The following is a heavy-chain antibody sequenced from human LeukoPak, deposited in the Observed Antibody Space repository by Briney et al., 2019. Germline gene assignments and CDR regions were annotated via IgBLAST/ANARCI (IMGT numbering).Heavy chain of an antibody. CDR2: INPNSGGT. J-gene: IGHJ4*02. Sequence: GASVKVSCKASGYTFTGYYMHWVRQAPGQGLEWMGWINPNSGGTNYAQKFQGRVTMTRDTSISTAYMELSRLRSDDTAVYYCARGGAELIPPLLWFGESPFDYWGQGTLVTVSS. CDR3: ARGGAELIPPLLWFGESPFDY. V-gene: IGHV1-2*02. CDR1: GYTFTGYY. D-gene: IGHD3-10*01.